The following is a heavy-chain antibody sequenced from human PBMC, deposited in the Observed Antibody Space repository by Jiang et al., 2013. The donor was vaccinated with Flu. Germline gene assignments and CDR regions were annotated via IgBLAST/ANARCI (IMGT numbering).Heavy chain of an antibody. V-gene: IGHV3-23*04. CDR1: GFTFSTYA. Sequence: VQLVESGGGLVQPGGSLRLSCAASGFTFSTYAMSWVRQAPGKGLEWVSAISGSGGSTYYADSVKGRFTISRDNSKDTLYLQLNSLRAEDTAVYYCAKDSHYGDASGSWGQGTLVTVSS. D-gene: IGHD4-17*01. CDR3: AKDSHYGDASGS. CDR2: ISGSGGST. J-gene: IGHJ5*02.